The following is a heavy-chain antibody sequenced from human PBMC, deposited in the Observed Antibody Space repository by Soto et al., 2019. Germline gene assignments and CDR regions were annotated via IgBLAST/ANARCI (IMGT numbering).Heavy chain of an antibody. Sequence: GSLRLSCAATGFTFSVYAMTWVRQAPGKGLEWVSAVTANGGSTYSADSVKGRFTISRDNSKNTLFLQMNSLRAEDTAVYYCAKDDVDILPGYRYFDYWGQGTLVTVSS. CDR1: GFTFSVYA. CDR2: VTANGGST. V-gene: IGHV3-23*01. D-gene: IGHD3-9*01. J-gene: IGHJ4*02. CDR3: AKDDVDILPGYRYFDY.